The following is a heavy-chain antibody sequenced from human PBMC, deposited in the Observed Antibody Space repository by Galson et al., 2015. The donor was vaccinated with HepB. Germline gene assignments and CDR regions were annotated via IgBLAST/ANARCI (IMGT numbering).Heavy chain of an antibody. Sequence: SLRLSCAASGFTFSNAWMSWVRQAPGKGLEWVGRIRSKTNGGTADYAAPVIGRFTISRDDSKSTLYLQMNSLQAEDTAVYYCTIDAGSGRFGYWGQGILVTVSS. CDR3: TIDAGSGRFGY. D-gene: IGHD3-10*01. CDR2: IRSKTNGGTA. CDR1: GFTFSNAW. V-gene: IGHV3-15*01. J-gene: IGHJ4*02.